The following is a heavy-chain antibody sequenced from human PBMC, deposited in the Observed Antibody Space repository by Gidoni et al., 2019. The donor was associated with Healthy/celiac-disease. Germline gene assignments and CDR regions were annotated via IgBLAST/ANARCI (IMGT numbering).Heavy chain of an antibody. D-gene: IGHD3-22*01. CDR2: ISSSSSTI. J-gene: IGHJ3*02. CDR3: ARDASYYYDSSGYSTDAFDI. CDR1: GFTFSSYS. V-gene: IGHV3-48*01. Sequence: ESGGGLVQPGGSLRLSCAASGFTFSSYSMNWVRQAPGKGLEWVSYISSSSSTIYYADSVKGRFTISRDNAKNSLYLQMNSLRAEDTAVYYCARDASYYYDSSGYSTDAFDIWGQGTMVTVSS.